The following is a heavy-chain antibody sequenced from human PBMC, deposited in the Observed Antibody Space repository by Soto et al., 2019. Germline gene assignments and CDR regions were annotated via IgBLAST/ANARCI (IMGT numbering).Heavy chain of an antibody. D-gene: IGHD6-19*01. CDR2: ISAFNGNT. J-gene: IGHJ6*03. Sequence: QDQLVQSGAEVKKPGASVTVSCKASGYSFTNYGVTWVRQAPGQGLEWMGWISAFNGNTHYAQNLQGRVTLTTEAPTSTAYMELRSRRSDDTAVYYCARDRGVAPPVAGNTHYYYYMDVWGKGTTVTVSS. CDR3: ARDRGVAPPVAGNTHYYYYMDV. CDR1: GYSFTNYG. V-gene: IGHV1-18*01.